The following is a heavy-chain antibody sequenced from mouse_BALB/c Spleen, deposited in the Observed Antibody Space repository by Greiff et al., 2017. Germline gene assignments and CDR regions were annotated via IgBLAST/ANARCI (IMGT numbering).Heavy chain of an antibody. D-gene: IGHD1-1*01. CDR3: ARGHYYGSSPGFAY. CDR1: GYSFTSYY. Sequence: EVQLVESGPELMKPGASVKISCKASGYSFTSYYMHWVKQSHGKSLEWIGYIDPFNGGTSYNQKFKGKATLTVDKSSSTAYMHLSSPTSEDSAVYYCARGHYYGSSPGFAYWGQGTLVTVSA. J-gene: IGHJ3*01. V-gene: IGHV1S135*01. CDR2: IDPFNGGT.